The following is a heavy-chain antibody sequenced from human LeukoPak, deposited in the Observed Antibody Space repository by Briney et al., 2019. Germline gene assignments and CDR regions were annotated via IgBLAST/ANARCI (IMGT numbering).Heavy chain of an antibody. V-gene: IGHV1-2*02. CDR2: INPNSGGT. CDR3: TRRYGDYAFDY. D-gene: IGHD4-17*01. Sequence: GASVKVSCKASGYTFTGYYMHWVRQAPGQGLEWMGWINPNSGGTNYAQRFQGRVTMTRDTSISTAYMDLSRLRSDDTAVYYCTRRYGDYAFDYWGQGTLVTVSS. CDR1: GYTFTGYY. J-gene: IGHJ4*02.